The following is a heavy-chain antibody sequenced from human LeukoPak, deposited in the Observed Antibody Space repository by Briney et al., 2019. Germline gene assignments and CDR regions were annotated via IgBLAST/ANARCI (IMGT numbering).Heavy chain of an antibody. Sequence: GGSLRLSCAASGFTFSSYAMHWVRQAPGKGLEWVAVISYDGSNKYYADSVKGRFTISRDNSKTTLYLQMNSLRAEDTAVYYCARDIAVAIDYWGQGTLVTVSS. CDR2: ISYDGSNK. D-gene: IGHD6-19*01. J-gene: IGHJ4*02. V-gene: IGHV3-30*04. CDR1: GFTFSSYA. CDR3: ARDIAVAIDY.